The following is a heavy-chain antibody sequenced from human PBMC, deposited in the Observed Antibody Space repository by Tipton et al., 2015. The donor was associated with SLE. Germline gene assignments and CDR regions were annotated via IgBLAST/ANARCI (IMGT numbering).Heavy chain of an antibody. Sequence: TLSLTCTVSGGSISSSSYYWGWIRQPPGKGLEWIGYIYYSGSTNYNPSLKSRVTISVDTSKNQFSLKLSSVTAADTAVYYCARDWLSGSSWPWGQGTLVTVSS. V-gene: IGHV4-61*01. J-gene: IGHJ5*02. CDR3: ARDWLSGSSWP. D-gene: IGHD6-13*01. CDR1: GGSISSSSYY. CDR2: IYYSGST.